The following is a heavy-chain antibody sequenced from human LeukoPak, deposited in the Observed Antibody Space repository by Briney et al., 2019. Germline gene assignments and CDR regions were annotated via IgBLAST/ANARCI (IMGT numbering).Heavy chain of an antibody. V-gene: IGHV4-31*03. D-gene: IGHD2-2*01. CDR3: ARATRSTGFDY. CDR1: GGSISSGGYY. Sequence: SETLSLTCTVSGGSISSGGYYWSWIRQHPGKGLEWIGCIYYSGSTYYNPSLKSRVTISVDTSKNQFSLKLSSVTAADTAVYYCARATRSTGFDYWGQGTLVTVSS. J-gene: IGHJ4*02. CDR2: IYYSGST.